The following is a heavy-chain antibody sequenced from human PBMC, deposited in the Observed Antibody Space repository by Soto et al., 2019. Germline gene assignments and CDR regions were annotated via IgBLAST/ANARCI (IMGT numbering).Heavy chain of an antibody. CDR1: CCTFTSYG. V-gene: IGHV1-18*01. CDR3: ARTGVAIVATYYYGMDV. D-gene: IGHD5-12*01. CDR2: ISAYNGNT. J-gene: IGHJ6*02. Sequence: ASAKVSCKASCCTFTSYGISWVRQAPGQGLEWMGWISAYNGNTNYAQKLQGRVTMTTDTSTSTAYMELRSLRSDDTAVYYCARTGVAIVATYYYGMDVWGQGTTVTVSS.